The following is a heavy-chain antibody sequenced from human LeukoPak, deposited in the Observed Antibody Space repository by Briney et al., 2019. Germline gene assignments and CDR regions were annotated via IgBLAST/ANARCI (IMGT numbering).Heavy chain of an antibody. CDR1: GYTFTSYD. CDR2: MNPNSGNT. CDR3: ARNGPSSSWYGGGY. D-gene: IGHD6-13*01. J-gene: IGHJ4*02. Sequence: ASVKVSCKASGYTFTSYDINWVRQATGQGLELMGWMNPNSGNTGYAQKFQGRVTMTRNTSISTAYMELSSLRSEDTAVYYCARNGPSSSWYGGGYWGQGTLVTVSS. V-gene: IGHV1-8*01.